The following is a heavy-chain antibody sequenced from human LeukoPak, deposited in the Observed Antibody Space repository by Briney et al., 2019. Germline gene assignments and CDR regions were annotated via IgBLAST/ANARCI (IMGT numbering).Heavy chain of an antibody. CDR2: ISAYNGNT. CDR3: ASYLRDATSLDY. CDR1: GYTFTSYG. J-gene: IGHJ4*02. D-gene: IGHD2-15*01. V-gene: IGHV1-18*01. Sequence: GASVKVPCKASGYTFTSYGISWVRQAPGQGLEWMGWISAYNGNTNYAQKLQGRVTMTTDTSTSTAYMELRSLRSDDTAVYYCASYLRDATSLDYWGQGTLVTVSS.